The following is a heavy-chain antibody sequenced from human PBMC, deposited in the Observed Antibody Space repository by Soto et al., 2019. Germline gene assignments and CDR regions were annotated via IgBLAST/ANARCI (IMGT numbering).Heavy chain of an antibody. J-gene: IGHJ6*02. Sequence: SQTLSLTCAISGDSVSSNSAAWNWIRQSPSRGLEWLGRTYYRSKWYNDYAVSVKSRITINPDTSKNQFSLQLNSVTPEDTAVYYCARETSDYDILTGYSYGMDVWGQGTTVTVSS. V-gene: IGHV6-1*01. CDR1: GDSVSSNSAA. CDR3: ARETSDYDILTGYSYGMDV. D-gene: IGHD3-9*01. CDR2: TYYRSKWYN.